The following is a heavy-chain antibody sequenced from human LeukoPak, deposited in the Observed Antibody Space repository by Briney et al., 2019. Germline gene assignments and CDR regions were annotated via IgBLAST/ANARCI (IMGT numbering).Heavy chain of an antibody. CDR2: IVGSGYST. CDR1: GFTFSDYA. D-gene: IGHD3-22*01. J-gene: IGHJ4*02. V-gene: IGHV3-23*01. Sequence: GGSLRLSCAASGFTFSDYAMSWVRQAPGTGLEWVSAIVGSGYSTYYADSEKGRFTISRDNSKNTLFLQMNSLRAEDTAVYYCAKGAYYYDSSGYYLVDYWGQGALVTVSS. CDR3: AKGAYYYDSSGYYLVDY.